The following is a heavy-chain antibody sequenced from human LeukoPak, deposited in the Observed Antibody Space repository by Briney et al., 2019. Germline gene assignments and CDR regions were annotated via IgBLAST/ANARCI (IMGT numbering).Heavy chain of an antibody. V-gene: IGHV1-46*01. CDR1: GYIFTSYY. D-gene: IGHD7-27*01. CDR3: ARRAGDHYYFDY. J-gene: IGHJ4*02. Sequence: ASVKVSCKASGYIFTSYYMHWVRQAPGQGLEWMGIIDPSSGSTSYAQKFQDRVKMTRDTSRSTVYMELSSLRSEDTAVYYCARRAGDHYYFDYWGQGTLVTVSS. CDR2: IDPSSGST.